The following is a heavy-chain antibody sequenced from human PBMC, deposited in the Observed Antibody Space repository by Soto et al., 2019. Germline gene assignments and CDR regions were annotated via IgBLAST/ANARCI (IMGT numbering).Heavy chain of an antibody. D-gene: IGHD3-16*02. Sequence: QITLKESGPTLVKPTQTLTLTCTFSGFSLSTSGVGVGWIRQPPGKALEWLALIYWDDDKRYSPSLKSRLTITKDTTKIQVFLTMTNMDPVDTATYYCAHSEYDYVWGSYRSPYFDYWGQGTLVTVSS. J-gene: IGHJ4*02. CDR1: GFSLSTSGVG. V-gene: IGHV2-5*02. CDR2: IYWDDDK. CDR3: AHSEYDYVWGSYRSPYFDY.